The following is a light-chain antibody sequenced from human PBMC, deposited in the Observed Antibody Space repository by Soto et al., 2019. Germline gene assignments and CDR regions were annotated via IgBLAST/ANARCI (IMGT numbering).Light chain of an antibody. CDR3: QESNSVPFS. CDR1: RGIANY. J-gene: IGKJ4*01. Sequence: QMTPSPPSLSASVGDRVTITCRASRGIANYVNWYQHKLGKAPKLLIYSAPNLQSGVPSRFSGSGAGTSFTFTISGLQPDDSATYYCQESNSVPFSFGGGTKLEIK. V-gene: IGKV1-39*01. CDR2: SAP.